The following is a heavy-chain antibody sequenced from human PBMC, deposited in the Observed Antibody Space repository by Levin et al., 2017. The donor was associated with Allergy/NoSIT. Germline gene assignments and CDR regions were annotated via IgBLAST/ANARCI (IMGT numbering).Heavy chain of an antibody. CDR1: GYTFRVYG. J-gene: IGHJ3*02. Sequence: ASVKVSCKASGYTFRVYGIIWVRQAPGEGLEWLGWISPNNGHTKVSHKVQGRVTMSTDASTTTAYLDIRSLTSDDTAVYYCARDLGTGWYDNAFEIWGQGTLVSVSS. D-gene: IGHD6-19*01. CDR2: ISPNNGHT. V-gene: IGHV1-18*01. CDR3: ARDLGTGWYDNAFEI.